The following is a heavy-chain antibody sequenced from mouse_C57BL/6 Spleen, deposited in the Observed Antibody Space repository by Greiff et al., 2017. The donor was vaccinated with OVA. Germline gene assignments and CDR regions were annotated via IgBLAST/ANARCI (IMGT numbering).Heavy chain of an antibody. CDR3: TPSYYYGSSPYWYFDV. D-gene: IGHD1-1*01. V-gene: IGHV6-6*01. Sequence: EVHLVESGGGLVQPGGSMKLSCAASGFTFSDAWMDWVRQSPEKGLEWVAEIRNKANNHATYYAESVKGRFTISRDDSKSSVYLQMNSLRAEDTGSYCCTPSYYYGSSPYWYFDVWGTGTTVTVSS. CDR2: IRNKANNHAT. J-gene: IGHJ1*03. CDR1: GFTFSDAW.